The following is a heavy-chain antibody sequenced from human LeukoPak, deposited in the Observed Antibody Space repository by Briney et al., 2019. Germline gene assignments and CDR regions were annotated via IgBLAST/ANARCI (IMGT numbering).Heavy chain of an antibody. CDR3: ARDIGSIAAAGVDY. Sequence: ASVKVSCKASGYTFTGYYMHWVRQAPGQGLEWMGWINPNSGGTNYAQKFQGRVTMTRDTSISTAYMELSRLRSDDTAVYYCARDIGSIAAAGVDYWGQGTLVTVSS. CDR2: INPNSGGT. CDR1: GYTFTGYY. J-gene: IGHJ4*02. D-gene: IGHD6-13*01. V-gene: IGHV1-2*02.